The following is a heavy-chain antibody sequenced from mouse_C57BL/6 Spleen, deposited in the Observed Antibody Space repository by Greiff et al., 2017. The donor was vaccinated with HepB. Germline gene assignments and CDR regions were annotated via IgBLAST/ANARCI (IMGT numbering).Heavy chain of an antibody. CDR3: ATDYGSSYAMDY. CDR1: GYTFTSYW. D-gene: IGHD1-1*01. CDR2: IHPNSGST. V-gene: IGHV1-64*01. J-gene: IGHJ4*01. Sequence: QVQLQQPGAELVKPGASVKLSCKASGYTFTSYWMHWVKQRPGQGLEWIGMIHPNSGSTNYNEKFKSKATLTVDKSSSTAYMQLSSLTSEDSSVYYCATDYGSSYAMDYWGQGTSVTVSS.